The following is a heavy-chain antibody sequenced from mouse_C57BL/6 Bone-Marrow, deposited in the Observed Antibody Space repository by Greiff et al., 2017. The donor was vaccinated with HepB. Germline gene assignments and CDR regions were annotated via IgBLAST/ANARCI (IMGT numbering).Heavy chain of an antibody. V-gene: IGHV14-2*01. J-gene: IGHJ4*01. CDR1: GFNIKDSY. CDR2: IDPEDGET. Sequence: EVKLQESGAELVKPGASVKLSCTASGFNIKDSYMHWVKQRTEQGLAWIGRIDPEDGETTYAPKFQGKATITADTSSNTAYLQLSSLTSEDTAVYYCARGPHAMDYWGQGTSVTVSS. CDR3: ARGPHAMDY.